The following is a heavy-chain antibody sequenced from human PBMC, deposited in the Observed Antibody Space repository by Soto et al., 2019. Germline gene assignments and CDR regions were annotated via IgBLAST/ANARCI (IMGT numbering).Heavy chain of an antibody. CDR2: ISWSTSSI. CDR3: GKASSSNSWSPIDY. Sequence: GGSLRLSCVASGFTFDDYAMHWARQIPGKGLQWVSGISWSTSSIGYGASLRGRFLISRDNANNSLYLQMNDLRPEDTALYYCGKASSSNSWSPIDYWGQGTMVTVSS. V-gene: IGHV3-9*01. D-gene: IGHD3-3*01. CDR1: GFTFDDYA. J-gene: IGHJ4*02.